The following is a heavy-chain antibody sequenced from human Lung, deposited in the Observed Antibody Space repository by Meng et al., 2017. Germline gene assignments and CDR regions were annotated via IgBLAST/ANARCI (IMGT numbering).Heavy chain of an antibody. V-gene: IGHV3-23*01. CDR3: ARGTRVSCTGVICYPFDF. Sequence: EVQLLESGGGLVQSGGSLRLSCAASGFTFSNYAMSWVRQGPEKGLEWVSATAATDGGTYHAASVRGRFTITRDNSKNTLSLQMNSLRDDDTAIYYCARGTRVSCTGVICYPFDFWGQGTLVTVSS. D-gene: IGHD2-8*02. J-gene: IGHJ4*02. CDR2: TAATDGGT. CDR1: GFTFSNYA.